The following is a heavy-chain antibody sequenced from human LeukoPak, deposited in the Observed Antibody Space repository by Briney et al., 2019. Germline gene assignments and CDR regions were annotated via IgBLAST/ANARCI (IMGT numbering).Heavy chain of an antibody. J-gene: IGHJ4*02. CDR1: GRSISSANW. CDR2: IYYSGST. D-gene: IGHD3-16*01. V-gene: IGHV4-39*01. CDR3: ARGGSRLTTAGDLDY. Sequence: SETLSLTCAVSGRSISSANWWTWVRRPPGKGLEWIGSIYYSGSTYYNPSLKSRVTISVDTSRNQFSLKLSSVTAADTAVYYCARGGSRLTTAGDLDYRGQGTLVTVSS.